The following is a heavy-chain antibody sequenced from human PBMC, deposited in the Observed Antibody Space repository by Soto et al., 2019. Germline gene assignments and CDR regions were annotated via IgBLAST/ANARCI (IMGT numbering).Heavy chain of an antibody. J-gene: IGHJ5*02. Sequence: SETLSLTCTISGGAIGSHYWTWIRQPAGKGLEWIGRIYGSGSTKYNPSLQSRVTMSLDTSKNQFSLRLESVTAADTAVYYCARRQRFSDWFDPWGQGTLVTVSS. CDR1: GGAIGSHY. CDR3: ARRQRFSDWFDP. V-gene: IGHV4-4*07. CDR2: IYGSGST. D-gene: IGHD3-3*01.